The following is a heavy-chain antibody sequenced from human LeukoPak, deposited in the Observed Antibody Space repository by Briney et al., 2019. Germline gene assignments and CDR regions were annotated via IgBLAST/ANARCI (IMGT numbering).Heavy chain of an antibody. V-gene: IGHV3-15*01. CDR3: TTDSHPGGLMAVAYYYYYYMDV. CDR2: IKSKTDGGTT. D-gene: IGHD6-19*01. CDR1: GFTFSNAW. Sequence: GGSLRLSCAASGFTFSNAWMSWVRQAPGKGLEWVGRIKSKTDGGTTDYAAPVKGRFTISSDDSKNTLYLQMNSLKTEDTAVYYCTTDSHPGGLMAVAYYYYYYMDVWGKGTTVTVSS. J-gene: IGHJ6*03.